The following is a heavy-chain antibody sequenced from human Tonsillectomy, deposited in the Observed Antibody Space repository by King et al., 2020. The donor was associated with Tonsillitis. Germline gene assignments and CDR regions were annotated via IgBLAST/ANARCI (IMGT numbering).Heavy chain of an antibody. J-gene: IGHJ4*02. CDR2: ISGSGGST. CDR3: AKGGYCSSTSCYPTDY. V-gene: IGHV3-23*04. D-gene: IGHD2-2*01. CDR1: GFTFSSYA. Sequence: VQLVESGGGLVQPGGSLRLSCAASGFTFSSYAMSWVRQAPGKGLEWVSAISGSGGSTYYADSVKGRVTISRDNSKNTLYLQMNSLRAEDTAVYYCAKGGYCSSTSCYPTDYWGQGTLVTVSS.